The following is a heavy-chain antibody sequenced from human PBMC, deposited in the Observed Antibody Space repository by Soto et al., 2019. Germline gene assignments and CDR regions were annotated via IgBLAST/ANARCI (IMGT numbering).Heavy chain of an antibody. Sequence: GGSLRLSCAASGFTFSSYWMSWVRQAPGKGLEWVANIKQDGSEKYYVDSVKGRFTISRDNAKNSLYLQMNSLRAEDTAVYYCARGYCSSTSCYEEDDAFDIWGQGTMVTVSS. D-gene: IGHD2-2*01. CDR2: IKQDGSEK. CDR3: ARGYCSSTSCYEEDDAFDI. CDR1: GFTFSSYW. J-gene: IGHJ3*02. V-gene: IGHV3-7*04.